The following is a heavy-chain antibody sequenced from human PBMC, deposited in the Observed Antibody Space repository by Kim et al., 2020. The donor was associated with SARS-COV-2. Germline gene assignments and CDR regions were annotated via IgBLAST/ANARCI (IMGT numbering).Heavy chain of an antibody. V-gene: IGHV3-30*07. J-gene: IGHJ4*02. Sequence: VKGRFTISRDNSKNTLYLQMNSLRAEDTAVYYCARDRRGSGSYYTGAFDYWGQGTLVTVSS. CDR3: ARDRRGSGSYYTGAFDY. D-gene: IGHD3-10*01.